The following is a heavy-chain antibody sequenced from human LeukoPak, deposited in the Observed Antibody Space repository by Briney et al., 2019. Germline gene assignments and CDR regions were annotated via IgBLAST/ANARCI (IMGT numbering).Heavy chain of an antibody. J-gene: IGHJ6*02. CDR2: ISRSGIYI. V-gene: IGHV3-21*01. Sequence: GGSLRLSCAASGFTFSSYEMNWVRQAPGKGLEWVSSISRSGIYIYYANSVKGRFTISRDNAENSLYLQMNSLRAEDTAIYYCARDSGDGSGSYYPYGMDVWGQGTTVTVSS. D-gene: IGHD3-10*01. CDR1: GFTFSSYE. CDR3: ARDSGDGSGSYYPYGMDV.